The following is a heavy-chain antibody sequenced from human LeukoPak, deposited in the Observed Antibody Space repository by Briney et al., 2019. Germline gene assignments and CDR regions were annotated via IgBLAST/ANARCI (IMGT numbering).Heavy chain of an antibody. J-gene: IGHJ3*02. CDR3: ASPSSGQSFDI. CDR2: IYTGGNT. CDR1: GFIVSSNY. D-gene: IGHD6-19*01. Sequence: GGSLRLSCAASGFIVSSNYMNWVRQAPGKGLEWVSVIYTGGNTYYADSVKGRFTISRDKPKNTLYLQMHSLRAEDTAVYYCASPSSGQSFDIWGQGTMVTVSS. V-gene: IGHV3-53*01.